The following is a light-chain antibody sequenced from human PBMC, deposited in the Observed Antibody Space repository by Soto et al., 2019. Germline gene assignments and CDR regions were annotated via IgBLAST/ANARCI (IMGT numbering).Light chain of an antibody. V-gene: IGKV3-20*01. Sequence: DTVLTQSPGTMALSPGEGATLSCRASQSVNSRYLAWYQQKPGQAPRLLIYGASSRATGIPDRFSGSGSGTDFTLTISRLEPEDFAVYYCQQYGTSPLTFGPGTKVDIK. CDR1: QSVNSRY. CDR3: QQYGTSPLT. CDR2: GAS. J-gene: IGKJ3*01.